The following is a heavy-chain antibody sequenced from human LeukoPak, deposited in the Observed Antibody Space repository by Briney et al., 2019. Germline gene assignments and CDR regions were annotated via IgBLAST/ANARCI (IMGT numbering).Heavy chain of an antibody. CDR2: ISYDGSNK. V-gene: IGHV3-30-3*01. CDR3: AREPHDAFDI. CDR1: GFTFSSYA. J-gene: IGHJ3*02. Sequence: PGGSLRLSCAASGFTFSSYAMHWVRQAPGKGLEWVAVISYDGSNKYYADSVKGRFTISRDNAKNTLYLQMNSLRAEDTAVYYCAREPHDAFDIWGQGTMVTVSS.